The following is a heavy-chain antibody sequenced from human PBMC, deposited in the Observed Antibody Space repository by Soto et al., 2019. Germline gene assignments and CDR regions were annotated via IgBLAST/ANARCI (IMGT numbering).Heavy chain of an antibody. CDR1: GFAFSTYG. Sequence: QVHLVESGGGVAQPGRSLTISCVGSGFAFSTYGMYWVRQAPAKGLEWVALISYDGTDKYYADSVKGRFSISRDNSKQTLSLQMDSLRPEDTAVYYCAKDFGAWSDSWGQGTLVNVSS. J-gene: IGHJ5*02. D-gene: IGHD6-19*01. V-gene: IGHV3-30*18. CDR2: ISYDGTDK. CDR3: AKDFGAWSDS.